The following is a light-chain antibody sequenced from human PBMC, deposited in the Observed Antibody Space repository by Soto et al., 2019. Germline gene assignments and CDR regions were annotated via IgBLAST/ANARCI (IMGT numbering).Light chain of an antibody. CDR2: GNR. Sequence: QAVVTQPPSVSGDPGQRVTISCTGNSSNLGAGYDVHWYQQLPGTVPKLLIYGNRNRPSGVPDRFSGSKSGSSASLAITGLQVADEADDYCQASDSTLSASVFGGGTKLTVL. V-gene: IGLV1-40*01. J-gene: IGLJ3*02. CDR1: SSNLGAGYD. CDR3: QASDSTLSASV.